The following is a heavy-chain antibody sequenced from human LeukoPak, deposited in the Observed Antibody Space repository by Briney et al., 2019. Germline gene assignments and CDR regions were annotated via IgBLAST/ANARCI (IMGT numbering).Heavy chain of an antibody. Sequence: GGSLRLSCAASGFTFSSYSMSWVRQAPGKGLEWVSSISSSSSYIYYADSVKGRFTISRENAKNSLYLQMNSLRAEDTAVYYCAREQNRNYYYYMDVWGKGTTVTVSS. CDR1: GFTFSSYS. J-gene: IGHJ6*03. CDR3: AREQNRNYYYYMDV. D-gene: IGHD1/OR15-1a*01. CDR2: ISSSSSYI. V-gene: IGHV3-21*01.